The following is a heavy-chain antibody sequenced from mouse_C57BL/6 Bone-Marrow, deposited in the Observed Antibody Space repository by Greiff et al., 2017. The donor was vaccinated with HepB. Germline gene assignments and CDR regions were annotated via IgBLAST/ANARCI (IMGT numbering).Heavy chain of an antibody. CDR1: GYTFTSYG. Sequence: VQLQQSGAELARPGASVKLSCKASGYTFTSYGISWVKQRTGQGLEWIGEIYPRSGNTYYNEKFKGKATLTADKSSSTAYMELRSLTSEDSAVYFCARRTTDFDYWGQGTTLTVSS. D-gene: IGHD1-1*01. J-gene: IGHJ2*01. CDR3: ARRTTDFDY. CDR2: IYPRSGNT. V-gene: IGHV1-81*01.